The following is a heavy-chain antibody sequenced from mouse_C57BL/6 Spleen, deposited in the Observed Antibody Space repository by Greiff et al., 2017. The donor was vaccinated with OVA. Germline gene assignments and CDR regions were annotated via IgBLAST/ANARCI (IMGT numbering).Heavy chain of an antibody. CDR3: TRSDGSSYDLDY. CDR2: IYPGAGGT. D-gene: IGHD1-1*01. Sequence: VQLQESGAELVKPGASVALSCKASGYAFSGYEMNWVKQTPGKGLEWIGQIYPGAGGTDYNGKFTGKAILTADKSSRTAYMSLRSLTIEDSAVYYCTRSDGSSYDLDYWGQGTTLTVSS. V-gene: IGHV1-80*01. J-gene: IGHJ2*01. CDR1: GYAFSGYE.